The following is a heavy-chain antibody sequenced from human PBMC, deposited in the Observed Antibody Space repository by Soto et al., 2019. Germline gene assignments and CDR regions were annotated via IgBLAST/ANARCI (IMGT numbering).Heavy chain of an antibody. J-gene: IGHJ4*02. CDR2: IHFSGST. D-gene: IGHD5-12*01. Sequence: QVQLQESGPGLVEPSQTLSLTCTVSGGSISGGGFYWSWIRQHPGKGLEWIGYIHFSGSTYYNPSLQSRVTFSVATYKTQFSLKLTPLTAADTAVYFCARGADGYKLGNYWGQGTLVTVSS. CDR1: GGSISGGGFY. CDR3: ARGADGYKLGNY. V-gene: IGHV4-31*03.